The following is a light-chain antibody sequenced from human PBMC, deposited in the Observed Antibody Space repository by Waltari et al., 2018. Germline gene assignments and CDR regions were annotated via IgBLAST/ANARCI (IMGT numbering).Light chain of an antibody. J-gene: IGLJ2*01. CDR1: KLGDKD. Sequence: SYDLSQPPSMSVSPGQTARVTCSGDKLGDKDACWYQQKAGQSPVLVIYQDNKRPSGIPERFSGSNSGSTATLTISGTQTADEAVYYCQVWDSSNGVFGGGTKLIVL. V-gene: IGLV3-1*01. CDR2: QDN. CDR3: QVWDSSNGV.